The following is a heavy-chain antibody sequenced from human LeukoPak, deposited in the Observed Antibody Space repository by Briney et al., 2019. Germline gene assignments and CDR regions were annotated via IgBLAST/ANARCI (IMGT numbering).Heavy chain of an antibody. Sequence: PSETLSLTCTVSGGSISHYYWSWIRQPPGKGLEWIGYIFYSGGTNYNPSLKSRVTISVDTSKNQFSLRLNSVTAADTAVYYCARHLTIAAAGTFDYWGQGTLVTVSS. D-gene: IGHD6-13*01. CDR1: GGSISHYY. CDR2: IFYSGGT. V-gene: IGHV4-59*08. J-gene: IGHJ4*02. CDR3: ARHLTIAAAGTFDY.